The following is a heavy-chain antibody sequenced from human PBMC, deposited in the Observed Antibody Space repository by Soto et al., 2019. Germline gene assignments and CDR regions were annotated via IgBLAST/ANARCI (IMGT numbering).Heavy chain of an antibody. D-gene: IGHD3-10*01. CDR3: ARGSSGRFHHRFDP. J-gene: IGHJ5*02. V-gene: IGHV1-69*13. CDR1: GVTFSSYA. Sequence: ASLKVSCKASGVTFSSYAISWVRQAPGQGLDWIGGIIPIFGTANYAQKFQGRVTITADESTSTAYMKLSSLRSEDTAVYYCARGSSGRFHHRFDPWGQGTRVTVSS. CDR2: IIPIFGTA.